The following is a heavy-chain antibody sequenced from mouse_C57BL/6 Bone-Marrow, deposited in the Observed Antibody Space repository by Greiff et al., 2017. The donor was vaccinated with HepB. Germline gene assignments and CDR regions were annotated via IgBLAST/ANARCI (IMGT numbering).Heavy chain of an antibody. CDR1: GFTFSSYA. J-gene: IGHJ3*01. CDR2: ISDGGSYT. CDR3: ARDPRQLRLTY. D-gene: IGHD3-2*02. Sequence: EVQRVESGGGLVKPGGSLKLSCAASGFTFSSYAMSWVRQTPEKRLEWVATISDGGSYTYYPDNVKGRFTISRDNAKNNLYLQMSHLKSEDTAMYYCARDPRQLRLTYWGQGTLVTVSA. V-gene: IGHV5-4*01.